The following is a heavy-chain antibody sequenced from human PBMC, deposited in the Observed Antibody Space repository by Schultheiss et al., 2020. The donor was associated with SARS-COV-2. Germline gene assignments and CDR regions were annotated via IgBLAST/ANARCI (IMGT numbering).Heavy chain of an antibody. CDR3: ARQMQTKITLIVVVIKNWFDP. Sequence: SQTLSLTCAVYGGSFSGYYWSWIRQPPGKGLEWIGEINHSGSTNYNPSLKSRVTISVDTPKNQFSLKLSSVTAADTAVYYCARQMQTKITLIVVVIKNWFDPWGQGTLVTVSS. CDR2: INHSGST. CDR1: GGSFSGYY. D-gene: IGHD3-22*01. V-gene: IGHV4-34*01. J-gene: IGHJ5*02.